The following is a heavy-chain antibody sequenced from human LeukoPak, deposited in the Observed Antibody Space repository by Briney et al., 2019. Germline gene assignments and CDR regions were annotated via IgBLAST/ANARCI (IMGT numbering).Heavy chain of an antibody. CDR2: INPNSGGT. Sequence: GASVKVSCKASGYTFTGYYMHWVRQAPGQGLEWMGWINPNSGGTNYAQKFQGRVTMTRDTSISTAYMELSRLRSDDTAVYYCARGRGYYDSSGYFNFDYWGQGTLVTVSS. V-gene: IGHV1-2*02. CDR1: GYTFTGYY. J-gene: IGHJ4*02. CDR3: ARGRGYYDSSGYFNFDY. D-gene: IGHD3-22*01.